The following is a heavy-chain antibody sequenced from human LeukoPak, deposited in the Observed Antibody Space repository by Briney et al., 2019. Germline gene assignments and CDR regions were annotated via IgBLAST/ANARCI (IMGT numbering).Heavy chain of an antibody. V-gene: IGHV4-59*01. J-gene: IGHJ4*02. CDR1: GGSISTYY. CDR2: ISFSGST. D-gene: IGHD5-18*01. CDR3: ASDRGDTTMVHAFDY. Sequence: SETLSLTCTVSGGSISTYYWSWSRQPPGQGLEWIGFISFSGSTNYNPSLKSRVTISIDTSKNQFSLKLSSVTAADTAVYYCASDRGDTTMVHAFDYWGQGTLVTVSS.